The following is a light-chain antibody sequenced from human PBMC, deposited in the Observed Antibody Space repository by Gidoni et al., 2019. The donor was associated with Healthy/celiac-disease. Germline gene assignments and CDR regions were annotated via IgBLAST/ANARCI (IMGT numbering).Light chain of an antibody. Sequence: SALTHPTSASGSPAPSVTISCTGTSSDVGGSNYVSWYQQHPGKATKLMIYEVSKRPPGVVEGVSGSKAGNKAYLTVSGLQAEEEADYYGSSYAGSNLYVFGTGTKVTVL. CDR3: SSYAGSNLYV. CDR1: SSDVGGSNY. J-gene: IGLJ1*01. V-gene: IGLV2-8*01. CDR2: EVS.